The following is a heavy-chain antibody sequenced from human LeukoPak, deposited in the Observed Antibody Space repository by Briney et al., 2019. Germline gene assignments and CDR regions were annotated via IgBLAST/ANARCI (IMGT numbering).Heavy chain of an antibody. J-gene: IGHJ6*03. CDR1: GFTFSSYG. D-gene: IGHD3-22*01. Sequence: GRSLRLSCAASGFTFSSYGMQWVRQAPGKGLEWVAVIWYDGSNKYYADSGKGRFTISRDNSKNTLYLQMNSLRAEDTAVYYCAKDSGYDSSGYFYYYYYYMDVWSKGTTVTVSS. V-gene: IGHV3-33*06. CDR2: IWYDGSNK. CDR3: AKDSGYDSSGYFYYYYYYMDV.